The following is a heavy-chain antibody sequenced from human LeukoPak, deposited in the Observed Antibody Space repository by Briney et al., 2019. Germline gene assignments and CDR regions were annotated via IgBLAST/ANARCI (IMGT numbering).Heavy chain of an antibody. D-gene: IGHD3-3*01. CDR2: IKSKTDGGTT. J-gene: IGHJ4*02. CDR3: YVHDFWSGYNDY. Sequence: TGGSLRLSCAASGFTFSNAWMSWVRQAPGKGLEWVGRIKSKTDGGTTDYAAPVKGRFTISRDDSKNTLYLQMNSLKTEDTAVYYCYVHDFWSGYNDYWGQGTLVTVSS. V-gene: IGHV3-15*01. CDR1: GFTFSNAW.